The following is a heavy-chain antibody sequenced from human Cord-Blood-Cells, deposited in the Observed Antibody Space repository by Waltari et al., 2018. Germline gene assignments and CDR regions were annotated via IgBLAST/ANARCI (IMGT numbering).Heavy chain of an antibody. CDR3: ARRPFWSGYYFDY. Sequence: QVQLQESGPGLVKPSQTLSLTCTVSGGSISSGSYYWSWIRQPAGKGLEWIGYIYTSGSTNYSPSRKSRVTISVDTSKNQFSLKLSSVTAADTAVYYCARRPFWSGYYFDYWGQGTLVTVSS. CDR1: GGSISSGSYY. V-gene: IGHV4-61*09. D-gene: IGHD3-3*01. CDR2: IYTSGST. J-gene: IGHJ4*02.